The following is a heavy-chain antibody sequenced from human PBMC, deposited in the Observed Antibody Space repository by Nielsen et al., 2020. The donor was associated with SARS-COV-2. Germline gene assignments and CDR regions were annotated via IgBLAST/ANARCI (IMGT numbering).Heavy chain of an antibody. CDR2: IYYSGST. CDR3: ARQGVVPTDFDY. V-gene: IGHV4-59*08. D-gene: IGHD2-2*01. J-gene: IGHJ4*02. Sequence: SETLSLTCTVSGGSISSYYWSWIRQPPGKGLEWIGYIYYSGSTNYNPSLKSRVTISVDTSKNQFSLKLSSVTAADTAVYYCARQGVVPTDFDYWGQGTLVTVSS. CDR1: GGSISSYY.